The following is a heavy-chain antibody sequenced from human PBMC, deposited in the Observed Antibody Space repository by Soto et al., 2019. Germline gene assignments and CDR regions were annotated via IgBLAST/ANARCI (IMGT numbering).Heavy chain of an antibody. Sequence: ASSKVCCKASCYTFTSYGISSLRQDTGQGLEWMGWISAYNGNTNYAQKLQGRVTMTTDTSTSTAYIELRSLRSDDTAVYYCARALWFGELLWWFEPWGQGTLVTVCS. J-gene: IGHJ5*02. V-gene: IGHV1-18*01. D-gene: IGHD3-10*01. CDR2: ISAYNGNT. CDR1: CYTFTSYG. CDR3: ARALWFGELLWWFEP.